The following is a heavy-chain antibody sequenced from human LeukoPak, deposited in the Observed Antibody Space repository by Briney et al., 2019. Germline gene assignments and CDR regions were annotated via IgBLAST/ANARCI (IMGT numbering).Heavy chain of an antibody. CDR3: ARDLAYFDY. J-gene: IGHJ4*02. V-gene: IGHV3-66*01. CDR2: IYSGGST. Sequence: GGSLRLSCAASGFTFSSYAMSWVRQAPGKGLEWVSVIYSGGSTYYADSVKGRFTISRDNSKNTLYLQMNSLRAEDTAVYYCARDLAYFDYWGQGTLVTVSS. D-gene: IGHD3-16*01. CDR1: GFTFSSYA.